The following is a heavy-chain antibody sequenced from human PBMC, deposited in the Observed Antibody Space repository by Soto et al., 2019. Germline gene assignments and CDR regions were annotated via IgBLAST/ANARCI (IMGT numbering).Heavy chain of an antibody. CDR2: IKSKTDGGTT. CDR1: GFTFSNAW. D-gene: IGHD3-3*01. CDR3: TTDKERYYDFWSGYYYFDY. J-gene: IGHJ4*01. Sequence: SLRLSCAASGFTFSNAWMSWVRQAPGKGLEWVGRIKSKTDGGTTDYAAPVKGRFTISRDDSKNTLYLQMNSLKTEDTAVYYCTTDKERYYDFWSGYYYFDYWGQGTLVTVSS. V-gene: IGHV3-15*01.